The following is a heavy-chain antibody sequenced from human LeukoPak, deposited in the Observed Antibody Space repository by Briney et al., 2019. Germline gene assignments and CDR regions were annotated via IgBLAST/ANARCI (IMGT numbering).Heavy chain of an antibody. CDR1: GGTFSSYA. Sequence: GSSVKVSCKASGGTFSSYAISWVRQAPGQGLEWMGGIIPIFGTANYAQKFQGRVTITADESTSTAYMELSSLRSEDTAVYYCATGNDRIVGAKNWFDPWGQGTLVTVSS. CDR2: IIPIFGTA. CDR3: ATGNDRIVGAKNWFDP. J-gene: IGHJ5*02. V-gene: IGHV1-69*01. D-gene: IGHD1-26*01.